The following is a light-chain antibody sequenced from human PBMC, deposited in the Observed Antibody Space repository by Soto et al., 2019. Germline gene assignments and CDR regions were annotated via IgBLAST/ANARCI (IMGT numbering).Light chain of an antibody. J-gene: IGKJ4*01. CDR1: QSVSSRH. V-gene: IGKV3-20*01. CDR2: GAS. CDR3: QQYGSSPST. Sequence: EIVLTQSPGTLSLSPGERATLSCRASQSVSSRHLAWYQQKPGQAPRFLIYGASSRAIGIPDRFSGSGSGTYFTFTISRLEPEDCAVYYCQQYGSSPSTLGGGTKVEIK.